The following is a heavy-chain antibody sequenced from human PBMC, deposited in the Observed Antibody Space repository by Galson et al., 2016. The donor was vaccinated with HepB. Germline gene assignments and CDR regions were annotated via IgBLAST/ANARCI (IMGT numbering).Heavy chain of an antibody. CDR3: SRDPEWEVVTSFQPYGMEV. J-gene: IGHJ6*02. CDR2: ISPYNGNT. V-gene: IGHV1-18*01. D-gene: IGHD1-26*01. Sequence: SVKVSCKASGYTFISYGISWVRQAPGQGLEWMGWISPYNGNTNYAQKIQGRVTMTTDTATNTAYMGLRSLRSDDTAVYYCSRDPEWEVVTSFQPYGMEVWGQGTTVTVSS. CDR1: GYTFISYG.